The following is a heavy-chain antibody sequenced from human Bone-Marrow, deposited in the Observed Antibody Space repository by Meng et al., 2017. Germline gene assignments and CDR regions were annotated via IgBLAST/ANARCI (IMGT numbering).Heavy chain of an antibody. Sequence: GESLKISCAASGFTFSDYYMNWVRQAPGKGLEWVSSISSSSTIYYADSVKGRFTISRDNSKNTLYLQMNSLRAEDTAVYYCAKGEYSSGWGADDAFDIWGQGTMVTVSS. CDR3: AKGEYSSGWGADDAFDI. CDR2: ISSSSTI. D-gene: IGHD6-19*01. V-gene: IGHV3-69-1*01. J-gene: IGHJ3*02. CDR1: GFTFSDYY.